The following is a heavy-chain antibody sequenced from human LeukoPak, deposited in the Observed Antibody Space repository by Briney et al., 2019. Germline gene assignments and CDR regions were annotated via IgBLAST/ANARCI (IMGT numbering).Heavy chain of an antibody. V-gene: IGHV4-30-2*01. Sequence: SQTLSLTCAVSGGSISSGGYSWSWIRQPPGKGLEWIGYIYHSGSTYYNPSLKSRVTMSVDRSKNQFSLKLSSVTAADTAVYYCARGRMAYGMDVWGQGTTVTVSS. J-gene: IGHJ6*02. CDR2: IYHSGST. CDR1: GGSISSGGYS. D-gene: IGHD5-24*01. CDR3: ARGRMAYGMDV.